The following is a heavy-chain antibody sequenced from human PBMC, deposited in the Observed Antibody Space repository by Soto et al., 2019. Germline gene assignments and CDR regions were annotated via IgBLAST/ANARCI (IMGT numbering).Heavy chain of an antibody. CDR3: ARGITMVRGVIIDCFDY. CDR1: GFTFSSYA. CDR2: ISYDGSNK. J-gene: IGHJ4*02. V-gene: IGHV3-30-3*01. D-gene: IGHD3-10*01. Sequence: QVQLVESGGGVVQPGRSLRLSCAASGFTFSSYAMHWVRQAPGKGLEWVAVISYDGSNKYYADSVKGRFTISRDNSKNTLYLQMNSLRAEDTAVYYCARGITMVRGVIIDCFDYWGQGTLVTVSS.